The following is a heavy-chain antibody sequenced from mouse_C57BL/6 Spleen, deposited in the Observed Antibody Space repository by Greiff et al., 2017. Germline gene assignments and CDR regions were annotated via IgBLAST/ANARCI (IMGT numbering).Heavy chain of an antibody. J-gene: IGHJ3*01. V-gene: IGHV1-54*01. Sequence: VQLQQSGAELVRPGPSVKVSCKASGYAFTNYLIEWVKQRPGQGLEWIGEINPGSGGTNYHEKFKGKATLTADKSTSTSYKQLSILSADDSAVYFCTRYDDFYSWFAYRGTGTLVTVSA. CDR3: TRYDDFYSWFAY. D-gene: IGHD2-4*01. CDR1: GYAFTNYL. CDR2: INPGSGGT.